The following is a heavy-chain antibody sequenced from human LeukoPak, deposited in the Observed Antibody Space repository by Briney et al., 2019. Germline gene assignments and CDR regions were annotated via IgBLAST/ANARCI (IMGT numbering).Heavy chain of an antibody. Sequence: GGSLRLSCAASGFTFNNYNMNWVRQAPGKALEWVSSITSSGTYIFYADSVKGRFTISRDNAKNSLYLQMNSLGPEDTAVYYCATLAGELQYNWFDPWGQGTLVTVSS. D-gene: IGHD1-7*01. CDR2: ITSSGTYI. V-gene: IGHV3-21*01. CDR3: ATLAGELQYNWFDP. J-gene: IGHJ5*02. CDR1: GFTFNNYN.